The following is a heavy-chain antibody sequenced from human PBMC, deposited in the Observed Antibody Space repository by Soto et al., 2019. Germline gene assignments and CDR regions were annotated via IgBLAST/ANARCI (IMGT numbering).Heavy chain of an antibody. D-gene: IGHD4-17*01. J-gene: IGHJ6*02. Sequence: PSETLSLTCTVSGGSIRSYFWSWIRQPPGKGLEWIGYIFDSESTNYNPSLESRVTISVDTSKNQFSLRLSSVTAADTAVYYCVRESYGDYERYGMDVWGQGTTVTVSS. CDR3: VRESYGDYERYGMDV. V-gene: IGHV4-59*01. CDR1: GGSIRSYF. CDR2: IFDSEST.